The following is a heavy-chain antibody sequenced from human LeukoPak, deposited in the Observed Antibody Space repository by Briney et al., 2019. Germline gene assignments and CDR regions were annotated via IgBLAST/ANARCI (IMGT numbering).Heavy chain of an antibody. V-gene: IGHV4-34*01. Sequence: SETLSLTCAVYGGSFSGYYWSWIRQPPGKGLGWIGEINHSGSTNYNPSLKSRVTISVDTSKNQFSLKLSSVTAADTAVYYCARAWGVRGVTINNWFDPWGQGTLVTVSS. J-gene: IGHJ5*02. CDR3: ARAWGVRGVTINNWFDP. CDR2: INHSGST. CDR1: GGSFSGYY. D-gene: IGHD3-10*01.